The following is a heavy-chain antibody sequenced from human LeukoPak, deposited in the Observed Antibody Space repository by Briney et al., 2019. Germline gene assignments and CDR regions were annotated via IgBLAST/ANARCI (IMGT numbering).Heavy chain of an antibody. CDR1: GFTFSSYG. CDR3: AKLSDEVYSGYDLAFWFDP. D-gene: IGHD5-12*01. J-gene: IGHJ5*02. V-gene: IGHV3-30*02. Sequence: GGSLRLSCAASGFTFSSYGMHWVRQAPGKGLEWVAFIRYDGSNKYYADSVKGRFTISRDNSKNTLYLQMNSLRAEDTPVYYCAKLSDEVYSGYDLAFWFDPWGQGTLVTVSS. CDR2: IRYDGSNK.